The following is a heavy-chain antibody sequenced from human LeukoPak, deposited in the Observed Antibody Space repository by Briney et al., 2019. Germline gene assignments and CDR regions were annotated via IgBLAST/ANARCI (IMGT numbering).Heavy chain of an antibody. V-gene: IGHV1-69*05. Sequence: ASVKVSCKASGRTFSSYAISWVRQAPGQGLEWMGRIIPIFGTANYAQKFQGRVTITTDESTSTAYMELSSLRSEDTAVYYCARVDPLVGAIDYWGQGTLVTVSS. CDR2: IIPIFGTA. J-gene: IGHJ4*02. CDR3: ARVDPLVGAIDY. D-gene: IGHD1-26*01. CDR1: GRTFSSYA.